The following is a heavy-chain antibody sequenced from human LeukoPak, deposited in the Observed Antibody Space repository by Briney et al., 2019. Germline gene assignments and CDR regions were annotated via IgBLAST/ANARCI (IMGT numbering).Heavy chain of an antibody. D-gene: IGHD1-26*01. V-gene: IGHV3-7*01. Sequence: GGSLILSCAASGFTFRSYWMAWVRQAPGKGLEWVANIKEDESAKHQADSVKGRFTISRDNAQNSVYLQMSSLRGEDTAVYYCARDVGGSLDYWGQGTLVTASS. CDR1: GFTFRSYW. J-gene: IGHJ4*02. CDR2: IKEDESAK. CDR3: ARDVGGSLDY.